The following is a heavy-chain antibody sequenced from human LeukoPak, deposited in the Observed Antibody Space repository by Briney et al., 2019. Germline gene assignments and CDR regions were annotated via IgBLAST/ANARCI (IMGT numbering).Heavy chain of an antibody. Sequence: PSETLSLTCTVSGGSISSGDYYWSWIRQPPGKGLEWIGYIYYSGSTYYNPSPKSRVTISVDTSKNQFSLKLSSVTAADTAVYYCARDHSDFWSGYYTDHRAFDIWGQGTMVTVSS. V-gene: IGHV4-30-4*08. CDR3: ARDHSDFWSGYYTDHRAFDI. D-gene: IGHD3-3*01. J-gene: IGHJ3*02. CDR2: IYYSGST. CDR1: GGSISSGDYY.